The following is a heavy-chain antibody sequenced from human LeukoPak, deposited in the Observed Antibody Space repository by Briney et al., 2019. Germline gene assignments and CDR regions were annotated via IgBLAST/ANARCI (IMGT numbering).Heavy chain of an antibody. J-gene: IGHJ4*02. CDR1: GFTFSSYW. CDR3: ARDVGNARWEPRAY. Sequence: PGGSLRLSCAASGFTFSSYWMHWVRHAPGKGLVWVSGINSDGSTTNYADSVKGRFTISRDNAKNTLYLQINSLRAEDTAVYYCARDVGNARWEPRAYWGQGTLVTVSS. D-gene: IGHD1-26*01. V-gene: IGHV3-74*01. CDR2: INSDGSTT.